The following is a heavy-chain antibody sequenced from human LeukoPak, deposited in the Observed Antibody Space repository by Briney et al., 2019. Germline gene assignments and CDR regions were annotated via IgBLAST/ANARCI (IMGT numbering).Heavy chain of an antibody. D-gene: IGHD2-15*01. CDR1: GGSISSYY. V-gene: IGHV4-4*07. CDR3: ARFPGYCSGGRCYYYGMDV. Sequence: SETLSLTCTVSGGSISSYYWSWIRQPAGKGLEWIGRIYTSGNTNYNPSLKSRVTMSVDTSKNQFSLKLSSVTAADTAVYYCARFPGYCSGGRCYYYGMDVWGQGTTVTVSS. J-gene: IGHJ6*02. CDR2: IYTSGNT.